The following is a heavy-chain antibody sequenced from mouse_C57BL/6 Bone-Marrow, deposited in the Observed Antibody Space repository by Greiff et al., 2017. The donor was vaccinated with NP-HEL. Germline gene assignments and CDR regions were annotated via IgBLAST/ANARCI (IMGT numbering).Heavy chain of an antibody. CDR3: ARKRIPGDYFDY. J-gene: IGHJ2*01. D-gene: IGHD5-1-1*01. CDR1: GYTFTSYW. CDR2: IYPGSGST. V-gene: IGHV1-55*01. Sequence: VQLQQSGAELVKPGASVKMSCKASGYTFTSYWITWVKQRPGQGLEWIGDIYPGSGSTNYNEKFKSKATLTVDTSSSTAYMQLSSLTSEDSAVYYCARKRIPGDYFDYWGQGTTLTVSS.